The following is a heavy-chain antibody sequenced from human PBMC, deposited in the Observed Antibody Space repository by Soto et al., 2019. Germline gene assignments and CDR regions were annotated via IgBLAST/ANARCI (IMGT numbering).Heavy chain of an antibody. CDR3: VXDGLESGTTNYYYGMDV. J-gene: IGHJ6*02. Sequence: PSETLSLTCAVSGGSISSGDYYWSWPRQHPGKGLEWIGYVSHRGRTSYNPSLKSRVTISVDTSKNQFSLRLSSVTAADSAMYYCVXDGLESGTTNYYYGMDVWGQGTTVTVSS. D-gene: IGHD2-2*01. CDR1: GGSISSGDYY. CDR2: VSHRGRT. V-gene: IGHV4-31*11.